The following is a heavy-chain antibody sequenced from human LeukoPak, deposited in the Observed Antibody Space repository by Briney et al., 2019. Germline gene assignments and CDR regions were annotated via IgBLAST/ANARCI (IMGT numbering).Heavy chain of an antibody. J-gene: IGHJ4*02. CDR3: AREGVWNWFDY. V-gene: IGHV4-59*12. Sequence: SETLSLTCTVSGGSISSYYWSWIRQPPGKGLEWIGYIYYGGSTNYNPSLKSRVTMSVDTSKNQFSLKLSSVTAADTAVYYCAREGVWNWFDYWGQGTLVTVSS. D-gene: IGHD1-7*01. CDR2: IYYGGST. CDR1: GGSISSYY.